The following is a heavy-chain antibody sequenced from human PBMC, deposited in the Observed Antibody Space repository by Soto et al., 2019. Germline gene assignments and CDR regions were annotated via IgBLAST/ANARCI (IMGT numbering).Heavy chain of an antibody. D-gene: IGHD1-26*01. V-gene: IGHV3-30-3*01. CDR1: GFTFSSYA. Sequence: GGSLKLSCAASGFTFSSYAMPWVRQAPGKGLEWVAVISYDGSNKYYADSVKGRFTISRDNSKNTLYLQMNSLRAEDTAVYYFARDPASGSYFGRLYYFDYWGQGTLVTVSS. J-gene: IGHJ4*02. CDR2: ISYDGSNK. CDR3: ARDPASGSYFGRLYYFDY.